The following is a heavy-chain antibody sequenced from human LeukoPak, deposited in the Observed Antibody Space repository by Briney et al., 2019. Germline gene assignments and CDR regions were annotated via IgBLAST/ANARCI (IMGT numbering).Heavy chain of an antibody. J-gene: IGHJ4*02. CDR3: AKDMAAYYYASGNIDY. CDR2: ISWDGGST. CDR1: VFTFDDYA. V-gene: IGHV3-43D*03. D-gene: IGHD3-10*01. Sequence: GGSLRLSCAASVFTFDDYAMHWVRQAPGKGLEWVSLISWDGGSTYYADSVKGRFTISRDNSKNSLYLQKNSLRAEDTALYYCAKDMAAYYYASGNIDYWGQGTLVTVSS.